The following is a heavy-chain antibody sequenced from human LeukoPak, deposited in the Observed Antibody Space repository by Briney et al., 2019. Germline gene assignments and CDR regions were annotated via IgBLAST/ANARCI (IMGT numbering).Heavy chain of an antibody. J-gene: IGHJ4*02. CDR3: ARERYCSSTSCTWYFDY. D-gene: IGHD2-2*01. V-gene: IGHV4-30-4*08. CDR2: IYYSGST. CDR1: GGSISSGDYY. Sequence: SETLSLTCTVSGGSISSGDYYWSWIRQPPGKGLEWIGYIYYSGSTYYNPSLKSRVTISVDTSKNQFSLKLSSVTAADTAVYYCARERYCSSTSCTWYFDYWGQGTLVTVSS.